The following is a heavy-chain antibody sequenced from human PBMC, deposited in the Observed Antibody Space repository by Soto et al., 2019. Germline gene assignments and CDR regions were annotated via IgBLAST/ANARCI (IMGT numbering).Heavy chain of an antibody. Sequence: PGESLKISCKGSGYSFTSYWIGWVRQMPGKGLEWMGIIYPGDSDTRYSPSFQGQVTISADKSISTAYLQWSSLKASDTAMYYCARRRYYGSGSYLSEDYYYYGMDVWGQGTTVTVSS. CDR1: GYSFTSYW. CDR2: IYPGDSDT. J-gene: IGHJ6*02. D-gene: IGHD3-10*01. CDR3: ARRRYYGSGSYLSEDYYYYGMDV. V-gene: IGHV5-51*01.